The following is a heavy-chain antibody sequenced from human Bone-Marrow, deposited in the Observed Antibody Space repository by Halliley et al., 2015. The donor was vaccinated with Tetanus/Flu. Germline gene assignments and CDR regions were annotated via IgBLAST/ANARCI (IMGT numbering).Heavy chain of an antibody. Sequence: WISYIGSRGSVIDSADSVRGRFTISRDNAKNSVYLQMNSLGADDTAVYYCAREPPWLEQRYFDLWGRGALVAVSS. D-gene: IGHD6-19*01. CDR3: AREPPWLEQRYFDL. CDR2: IGSRGSVI. J-gene: IGHJ2*01. V-gene: IGHV3-48*03.